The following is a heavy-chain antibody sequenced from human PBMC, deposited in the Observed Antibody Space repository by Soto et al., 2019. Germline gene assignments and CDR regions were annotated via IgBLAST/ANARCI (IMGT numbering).Heavy chain of an antibody. J-gene: IGHJ4*02. CDR3: ARGSGYSYGFDY. CDR1: GGSFSGYY. D-gene: IGHD5-18*01. CDR2: INHSGST. V-gene: IGHV4-34*01. Sequence: PSETLSLTCAVYGGSFSGYYWSWIRQPPGKGLEWIGEINHSGSTNYNPSLKSRVTISVDTSKNQSSLKLSSVTAADTAVYYCARGSGYSYGFDYWGQGTLVTVSS.